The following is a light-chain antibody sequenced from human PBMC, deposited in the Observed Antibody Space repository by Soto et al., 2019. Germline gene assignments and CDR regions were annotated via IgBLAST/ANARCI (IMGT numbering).Light chain of an antibody. CDR1: QSVSSN. J-gene: IGKJ1*01. Sequence: EIVMTQSPATLSVSPGERATLSCRASQSVSSNLAWYQQKPGQAPRLLIYGASSRATGIPDRFSGSGSGTEFTLTISSLQPDDFATYYCQRYNSYWTFGQGTKVDIK. CDR2: GAS. CDR3: QRYNSYWT. V-gene: IGKV3D-15*01.